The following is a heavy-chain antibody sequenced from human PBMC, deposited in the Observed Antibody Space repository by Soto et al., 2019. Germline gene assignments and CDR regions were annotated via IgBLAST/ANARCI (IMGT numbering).Heavy chain of an antibody. CDR1: GFTFSSYA. CDR3: AKGLATVTIRSGMDV. J-gene: IGHJ6*02. Sequence: PGVSLRLSCSASGFTFSSYAMSWVRQAPGKGLEWVSAISGSGGSTYYADSVKGRFTISRDNSKNTLYLQMNSLRAEDTAVYYCAKGLATVTIRSGMDVWGQGTTVTVSS. D-gene: IGHD4-17*01. V-gene: IGHV3-23*01. CDR2: ISGSGGST.